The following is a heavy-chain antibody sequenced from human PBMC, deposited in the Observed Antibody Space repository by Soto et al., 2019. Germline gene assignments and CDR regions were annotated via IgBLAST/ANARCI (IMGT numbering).Heavy chain of an antibody. CDR1: GGSFSGYY. CDR2: INHSGST. CDR3: ARGRGSTSCYDY. D-gene: IGHD2-2*01. J-gene: IGHJ4*02. V-gene: IGHV4-34*01. Sequence: QVQLQQWGAGLLKPSETLSLTCAVYGGSFSGYYWSWIRQPPGKGLEWIGEINHSGSTNYNPSLKSRVTISVDTSKNQFSLKLSSVTAADTAVYYCARGRGSTSCYDYWGQGTLVTVSS.